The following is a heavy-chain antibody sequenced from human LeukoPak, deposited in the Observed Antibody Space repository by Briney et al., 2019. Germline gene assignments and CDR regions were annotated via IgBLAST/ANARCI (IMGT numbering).Heavy chain of an antibody. CDR3: ARHVIPADYYYGMDV. J-gene: IGHJ6*02. CDR2: INHRGST. CDR1: GGSFSGLY. V-gene: IGHV4-34*01. D-gene: IGHD2-2*01. Sequence: PSETLSLTCAVFGGSFSGLYWSWIRQPPGKGLEWIGEINHRGSTTYNPSLKSRVTISVDTSKNQFSLKLSSVTAADTAVYYCARHVIPADYYYGMDVWGQGTTVTVSS.